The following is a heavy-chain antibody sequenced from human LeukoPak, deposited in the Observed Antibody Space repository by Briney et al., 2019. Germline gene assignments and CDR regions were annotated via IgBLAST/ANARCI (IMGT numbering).Heavy chain of an antibody. CDR3: AGEYSSSSLSNY. D-gene: IGHD6-6*01. CDR1: GFTFSSYG. V-gene: IGHV3-30*03. Sequence: GGSLRLSCAASGFTFSSYGMHWVRQAPGKGLEWVAVISYDGSNKYYADSVKGRFTISRDNAKNSLYLQMNSLRAEDTAVYYCAGEYSSSSLSNYWGQGTLVTVSS. J-gene: IGHJ4*02. CDR2: ISYDGSNK.